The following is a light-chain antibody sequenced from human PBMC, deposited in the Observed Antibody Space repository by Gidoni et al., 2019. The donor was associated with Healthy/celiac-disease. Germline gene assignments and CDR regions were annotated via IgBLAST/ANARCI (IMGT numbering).Light chain of an antibody. J-gene: IGKJ1*01. Sequence: DIQITQSPSTLSASVGDRVTIPCRASQSISSWLAWYQQKPGKAPKLLIYKASSLESGVPSRFSGSGSGTEFTLTISSLQPDDFATYYCQKYNSYSWTFGQGTKVEIK. CDR1: QSISSW. CDR2: KAS. V-gene: IGKV1-5*03. CDR3: QKYNSYSWT.